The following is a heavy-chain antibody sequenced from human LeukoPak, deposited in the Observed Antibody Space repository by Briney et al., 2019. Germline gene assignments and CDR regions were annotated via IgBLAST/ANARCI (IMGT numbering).Heavy chain of an antibody. J-gene: IGHJ4*02. CDR2: IYPGDSDT. CDR1: GYSFTSYW. V-gene: IGHV5-51*01. D-gene: IGHD1-26*01. Sequence: GESLKISCKGSGYSFTSYWIGWVRQMPGKGLEWKGIIYPGDSDTSYSPSFQGQVTISADKSISTAYLQWSSLKASDTAMYYCARLPGSYSGFIYFDYWGQGTLVTVSS. CDR3: ARLPGSYSGFIYFDY.